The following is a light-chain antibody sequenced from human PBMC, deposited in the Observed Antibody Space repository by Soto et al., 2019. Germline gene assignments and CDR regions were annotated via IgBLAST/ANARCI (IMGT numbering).Light chain of an antibody. CDR3: SSYTNINTRACV. CDR1: SGDIGSYNR. Sequence: QSALPQPASVSGSPGQSITISCTGTSGDIGSYNRVSWYQQHPGKAPKLIIYEVTDRPSGVSNRFSGSKSGNTVSLTISGLQAEDEAEYYCSSYTNINTRACVFGTGTKVTVL. V-gene: IGLV2-14*01. J-gene: IGLJ1*01. CDR2: EVT.